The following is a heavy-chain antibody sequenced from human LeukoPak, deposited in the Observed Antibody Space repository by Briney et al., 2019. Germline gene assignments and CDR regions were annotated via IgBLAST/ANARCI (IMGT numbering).Heavy chain of an antibody. CDR2: ISGSGGST. D-gene: IGHD6-13*01. V-gene: IGHV3-23*01. CDR3: ARYWQQLVPGAFDI. J-gene: IGHJ3*02. Sequence: GGSLRLSCAASGFTFRSYAMSWVRQAPGKGLEWVSVISGSGGSTYYADSVKGRFTISRDNSKNTLYLQMNSLRAEDTAVYYCARYWQQLVPGAFDIWGQGTMVTVSS. CDR1: GFTFRSYA.